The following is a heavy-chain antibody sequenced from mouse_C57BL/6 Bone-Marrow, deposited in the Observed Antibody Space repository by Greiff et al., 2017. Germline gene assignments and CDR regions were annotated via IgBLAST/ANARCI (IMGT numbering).Heavy chain of an antibody. J-gene: IGHJ2*01. V-gene: IGHV1-80*01. CDR1: GYAFSSYW. Sequence: QVHVKQSGAELVKPGASVKISCKASGYAFSSYWMNWVKQRPGKGLEWIGQIYPGDGDTNYNGKFKGKATLTADKSSSTAYMQRSSLTAEDSAVYFCARGIRTHWGQGTTLTVSS. CDR3: ARGIRTH. CDR2: IYPGDGDT.